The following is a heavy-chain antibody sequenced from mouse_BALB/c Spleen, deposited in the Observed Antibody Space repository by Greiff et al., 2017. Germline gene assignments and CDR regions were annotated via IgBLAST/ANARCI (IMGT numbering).Heavy chain of an antibody. CDR3: ARWDDYDRFAY. CDR2: ISYSGST. J-gene: IGHJ3*01. D-gene: IGHD2-4*01. V-gene: IGHV3-2*02. Sequence: VQLKESGPGLVKPSQSLSLTCTVTGYSITSYYAWNWIRQFPGNKLEWMGYISYSGSTSYNPSLKSRISITRDTSKNQFFLQLNSVTTEDTATYYCARWDDYDRFAYWGQGTLVTVSA. CDR1: GYSITSYYA.